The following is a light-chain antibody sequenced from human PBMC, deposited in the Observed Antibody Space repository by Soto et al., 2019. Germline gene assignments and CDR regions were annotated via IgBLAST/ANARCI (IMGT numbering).Light chain of an antibody. J-gene: IGKJ1*01. V-gene: IGKV4-1*01. Sequence: DIVMTQSPDSLAVSLGERATINCKSSRSVLYSSKNKNYLAWYQKKPGQPPRMLIYWASTRESGVPDPFTGSGSGTDFTLTISSLLAEDVAVYYCQKYYSAPRTFGQGTKVEIK. CDR2: WAS. CDR1: RSVLYSSKNKNY. CDR3: QKYYSAPRT.